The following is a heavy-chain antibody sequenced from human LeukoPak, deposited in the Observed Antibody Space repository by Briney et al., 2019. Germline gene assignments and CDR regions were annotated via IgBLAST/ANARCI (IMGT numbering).Heavy chain of an antibody. J-gene: IGHJ6*03. CDR2: IIAIFRTT. V-gene: IGHV1-69*05. D-gene: IGHD1-20*01. CDR1: GGTLSSYA. CDR3: AVNWNPNGGFYYYYMDV. Sequence: SVKVSCKASGGTLSSYAISWVRQAPGQGLEWMGRIIAIFRTTNYAQKFQGRVTITTDESTSTAYMELSSLRSEDTAVYYCAVNWNPNGGFYYYYMDVWGKGTTVTVSS.